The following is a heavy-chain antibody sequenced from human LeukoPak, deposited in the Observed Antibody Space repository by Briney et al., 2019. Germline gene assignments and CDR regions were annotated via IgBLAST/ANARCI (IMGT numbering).Heavy chain of an antibody. V-gene: IGHV3-11*01. CDR1: GFTFSDYY. CDR3: ATGAVAGTCFDY. Sequence: GGSLRLSCAASGFTFSDYYMSWIRQAPGKGLEWVSYISSSGSTIYYADSVKGRFTISRDNAMNSLYLQMNSLRAEDTAVYYCATGAVAGTCFDYWGQGTLVTVSS. J-gene: IGHJ4*02. CDR2: ISSSGSTI. D-gene: IGHD6-19*01.